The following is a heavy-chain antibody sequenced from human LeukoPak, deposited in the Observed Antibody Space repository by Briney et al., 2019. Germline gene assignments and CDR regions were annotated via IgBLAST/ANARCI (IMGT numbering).Heavy chain of an antibody. J-gene: IGHJ2*01. CDR1: GGSISSGGYY. Sequence: SETLSLTCTVSGGSISSGGYYWSWIRQHPGKGLEWIGYIYYSGSTYYNPFLKSRVTISVDTSKNQFSLKLSSVTAADTAVYYCARDRGTIFGVVAGYFDLWGRGTLVTVSS. V-gene: IGHV4-31*03. CDR2: IYYSGST. D-gene: IGHD3-3*01. CDR3: ARDRGTIFGVVAGYFDL.